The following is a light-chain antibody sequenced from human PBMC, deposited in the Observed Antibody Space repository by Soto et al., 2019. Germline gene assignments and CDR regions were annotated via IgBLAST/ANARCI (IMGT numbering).Light chain of an antibody. CDR3: QQYGSSRWT. J-gene: IGKJ1*01. CDR1: QTISFSY. CDR2: STS. Sequence: EIVLTQSPDTLSLSPGERATLSCRASQTISFSYLAWYQQQPGQAPRLLIHSTSTRATGVPDRFSGSGSGTDFTLTISRLEPEDFAVYYCQQYGSSRWTFGQGTKVDIK. V-gene: IGKV3-20*01.